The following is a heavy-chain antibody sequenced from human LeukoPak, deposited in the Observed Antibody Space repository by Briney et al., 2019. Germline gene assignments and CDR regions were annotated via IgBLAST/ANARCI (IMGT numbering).Heavy chain of an antibody. V-gene: IGHV3-23*01. CDR2: ISISGDVT. J-gene: IGHJ3*02. Sequence: HPGGSLRLSCAASGLTLSCCAMTWVRQAPGKGLEWVSSISISGDVTNYTDSVKGRFTISRDDSKNTLYLQMNSLRAEDTAVYYCAKTLVEPTGDTFDIWGQGTMVTVSS. CDR3: AKTLVEPTGDTFDI. D-gene: IGHD3-16*01. CDR1: GLTLSCCA.